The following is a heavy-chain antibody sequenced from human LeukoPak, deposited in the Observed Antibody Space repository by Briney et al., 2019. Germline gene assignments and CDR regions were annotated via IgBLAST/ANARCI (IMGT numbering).Heavy chain of an antibody. CDR1: GGSISSSIYS. CDR3: ARGGSYCGGDCNHPLKYNWFDP. J-gene: IGHJ5*02. CDR2: IYYSGTT. V-gene: IGHV4-39*07. D-gene: IGHD2-21*02. Sequence: SETLSLTCTVSGGSISSSIYSWGWFRQSPGKGLGWIGSIYYSGTTYYNPSLQSRVTISVDTSKNQFSLKLSSVTAADTAVYYCARGGSYCGGDCNHPLKYNWFDPWGQGTLVTVSS.